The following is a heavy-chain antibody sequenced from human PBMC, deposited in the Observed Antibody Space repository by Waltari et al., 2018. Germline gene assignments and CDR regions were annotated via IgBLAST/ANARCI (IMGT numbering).Heavy chain of an antibody. J-gene: IGHJ5*02. Sequence: EVQLVETGGGLIQHGGSLRLSCAASGFTVSSNYMSWVRQAPGKGAGWVSISTSGGNTYSSESVKGRVTISRDNSESTLYLQMNNLSAEDTAVYYCATGGRELLSPWGQGTLVTVSS. CDR2: STSGGNT. V-gene: IGHV3-53*02. CDR3: ATGGRELLSP. D-gene: IGHD1-26*01. CDR1: GFTVSSNY.